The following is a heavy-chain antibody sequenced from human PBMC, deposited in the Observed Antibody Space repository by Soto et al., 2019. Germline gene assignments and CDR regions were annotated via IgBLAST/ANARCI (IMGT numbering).Heavy chain of an antibody. CDR1: GGSITKHY. D-gene: IGHD5-18*01. J-gene: IGHJ2*01. CDR2: IYPNGRA. V-gene: IGHV4-4*07. Sequence: QVQLQESGPRLVTPSETLTLTCSVSGGSITKHYWGWIRQPPGKGLEFIGRIYPNGRAPYNPSLPARATISVDTSNTQLSLKENSVTAAATAIYYCARDYDVKTAVDYWYFVLWGRGTLVTVS. CDR3: ARDYDVKTAVDYWYFVL.